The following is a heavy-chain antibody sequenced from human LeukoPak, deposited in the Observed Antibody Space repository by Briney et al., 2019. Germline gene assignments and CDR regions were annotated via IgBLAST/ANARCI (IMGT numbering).Heavy chain of an antibody. CDR2: LLYDGNTK. CDR3: AREVEGPADYYYYYMDV. J-gene: IGHJ6*03. V-gene: IGHV3-33*01. CDR1: GFSLSNYG. Sequence: GGSLRLSCAASGFSLSNYGMHWVRQAPGKGLEWVAALLYDGNTKHYADSVKGRFTISRDISKNTFYLQMNSLTAEDTAVYYCAREVEGPADYYYYYMDVWGKGTTVTVSS.